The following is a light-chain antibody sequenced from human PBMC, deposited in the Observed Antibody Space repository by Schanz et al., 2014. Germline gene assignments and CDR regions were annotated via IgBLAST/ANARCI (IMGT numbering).Light chain of an antibody. CDR3: SSYAGSINWV. V-gene: IGLV2-14*03. J-gene: IGLJ3*02. Sequence: QSALTQPASVSGSPGQSITISCTGTSSDVGYYDYVSWYQQYPGKAPKVIIYDVTNRPSGVSNRFSGSKSGNTASLTISGLQAEDEADYYCSSYAGSINWVFGGGTKLTVL. CDR2: DVT. CDR1: SSDVGYYDY.